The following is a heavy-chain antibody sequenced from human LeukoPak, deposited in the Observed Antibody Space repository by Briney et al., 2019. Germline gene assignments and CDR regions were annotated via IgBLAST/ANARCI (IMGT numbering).Heavy chain of an antibody. D-gene: IGHD6-13*01. CDR2: IYYSGSS. CDR1: GVSISGYC. V-gene: IGHV4-59*01. Sequence: GSLSLSPAVSGVSISGYCCSTGRQTPGKGVGGGWYIYYSGSSNYNPSLESRVTISVDTSKNQFSLKLSSVTAADTAVYYCARGPRYSSSWYFGYWGQGTLVTVSS. J-gene: IGHJ4*02. CDR3: ARGPRYSSSWYFGY.